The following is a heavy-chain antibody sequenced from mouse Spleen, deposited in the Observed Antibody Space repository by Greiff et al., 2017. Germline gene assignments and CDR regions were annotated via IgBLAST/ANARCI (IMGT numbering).Heavy chain of an antibody. Sequence: VQLQQPGAELVKPGASVKLSCKTSGYTFTSYWIQWVKQRPGQGLGWIGEIFPGTGTTYYNEKFKGKATLTIDTSSSTAYMQLSSLTSEDSAVYFCARERGTPFAYWGQGTLVTVSA. CDR1: GYTFTSYW. J-gene: IGHJ3*01. D-gene: IGHD3-3*01. V-gene: IGHV1S132*01. CDR3: ARERGTPFAY. CDR2: IFPGTGTT.